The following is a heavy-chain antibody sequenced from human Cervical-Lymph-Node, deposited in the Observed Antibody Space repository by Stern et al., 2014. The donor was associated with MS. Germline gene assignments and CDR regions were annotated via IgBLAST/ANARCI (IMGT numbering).Heavy chain of an antibody. Sequence: QVQLQESGPGLVKPSGTLSLTCAVSGDFVTNRNYWSWVRQSPGKGLEWIDTHYNPSLNSRALMSLDNSRNQFSLTVTSVCTRRGGQRLIHFDSWGQGTLVTVSS. D-gene: IGHD2-2*01. CDR2: T. J-gene: IGHJ4*02. CDR3: HFDS. V-gene: IGHV4-4*02. CDR1: GDFVTNRNY.